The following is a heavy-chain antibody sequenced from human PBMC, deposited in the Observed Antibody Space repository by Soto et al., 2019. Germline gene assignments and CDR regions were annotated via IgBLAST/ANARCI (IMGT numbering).Heavy chain of an antibody. CDR3: ARDEPGYYDSSGYQSYYYYGMDV. V-gene: IGHV1-2*02. CDR1: GYTFTGYY. J-gene: IGHJ6*02. Sequence: ASVKVSCKASGYTFTGYYMHWVRQAPGQGLEWMGGINPNSGGTNYAQKFQGRVTTTRDTSISTAYMELSRLRSDDTAVYYCARDEPGYYDSSGYQSYYYYGMDVWGQGTTVTVSS. D-gene: IGHD3-22*01. CDR2: INPNSGGT.